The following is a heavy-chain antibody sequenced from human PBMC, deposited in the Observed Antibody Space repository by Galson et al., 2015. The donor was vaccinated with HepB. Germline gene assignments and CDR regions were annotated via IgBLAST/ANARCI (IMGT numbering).Heavy chain of an antibody. J-gene: IGHJ6*02. CDR2: IYYSGST. D-gene: IGHD2-2*01. V-gene: IGHV4-59*01. CDR1: GGSISSYY. Sequence: SETLSLTCTVSGGSISSYYWSWIRQPPGKGLEWIGYIYYSGSTNYNPSLKSRVTIPVDTSKNQFSLKLSSVTAADTAVYYCARDRVGYCSSTSCYLGERYYYYYGMDVWGQGTTVTVSS. CDR3: ARDRVGYCSSTSCYLGERYYYYYGMDV.